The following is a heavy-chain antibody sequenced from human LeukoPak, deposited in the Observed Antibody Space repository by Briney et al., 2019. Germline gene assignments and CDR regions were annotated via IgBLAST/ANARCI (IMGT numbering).Heavy chain of an antibody. CDR1: GFTFSNYG. CDR3: ARPVVLGAYLRGAYYFDS. V-gene: IGHV3-33*01. J-gene: IGHJ4*02. CDR2: IWYDGSDK. D-gene: IGHD3-16*01. Sequence: GGSLRLSCAASGFTFSNYGMHWVRQAPGKGLEWVAVIWYDGSDKYHADSVKGRFTISRDNSKNTLYLQMNSLRVEDTAVYYCARPVVLGAYLRGAYYFDSWGQGTLVAVSS.